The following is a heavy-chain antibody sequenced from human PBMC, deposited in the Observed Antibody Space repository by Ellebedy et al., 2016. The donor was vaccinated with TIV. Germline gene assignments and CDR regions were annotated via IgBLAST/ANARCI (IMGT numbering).Heavy chain of an antibody. CDR2: INSDGGVT. CDR3: AREYRGRDAFDI. V-gene: IGHV3-74*03. J-gene: IGHJ3*02. CDR1: GFTFSDSW. D-gene: IGHD5-18*01. Sequence: PGGSLRLSCAACGFTFSDSWMHWVRQAPGKGLVWVSRINSDGGVTTNADSVKGRFTISRDNAKNTLFLQMNSLRAEDTAIYYCAREYRGRDAFDIWGQGTMVTVSS.